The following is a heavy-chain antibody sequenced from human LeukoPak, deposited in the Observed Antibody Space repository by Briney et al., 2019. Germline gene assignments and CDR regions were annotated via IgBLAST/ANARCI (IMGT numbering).Heavy chain of an antibody. D-gene: IGHD1-1*01. V-gene: IGHV4-34*01. CDR3: ARGPTISETGYFDY. CDR2: VNHRGDT. Sequence: TSETLSLTCAVYGGSFSAYYWSWIRQSPGKGLQWIAEVNHRGDTNYNASVKGRVTISVDTSKNQFPLKVTSLTAADTAVYYCARGPTISETGYFDYWGQGTLVTVSS. J-gene: IGHJ4*03. CDR1: GGSFSAYY.